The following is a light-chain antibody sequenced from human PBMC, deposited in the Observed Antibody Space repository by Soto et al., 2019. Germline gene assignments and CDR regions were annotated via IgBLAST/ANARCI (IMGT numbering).Light chain of an antibody. CDR3: QSYDSSNVV. V-gene: IGLV6-57*01. CDR1: SGSIASNY. J-gene: IGLJ2*01. Sequence: NFMLTQPHSVSASPGKTVTISCTRSSGSIASNYVQWYRQRPGSSPTTVIYEDNQRPSGVPDRFSGSIDSSSNSASLTISGLKTEDEADYYCQSYDSSNVVFGGGTKLTVL. CDR2: EDN.